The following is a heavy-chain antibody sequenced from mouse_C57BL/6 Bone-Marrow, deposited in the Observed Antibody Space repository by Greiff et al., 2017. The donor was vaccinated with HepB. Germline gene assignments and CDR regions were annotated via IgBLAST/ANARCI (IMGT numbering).Heavy chain of an antibody. V-gene: IGHV1-55*01. J-gene: IGHJ1*03. CDR1: GYTFTSYW. D-gene: IGHD1-1*01. CDR3: ASNYGSSYGWYFDV. Sequence: QVQLQQPGAELVKPGASVKMSCKASGYTFTSYWITWVKQRPGQGLEWIGDIYPGSGSTNYNEKFKSKATLTVDTSSSTAYMQLSSLTSEDSAVYYCASNYGSSYGWYFDVWGTGTTVTVSS. CDR2: IYPGSGST.